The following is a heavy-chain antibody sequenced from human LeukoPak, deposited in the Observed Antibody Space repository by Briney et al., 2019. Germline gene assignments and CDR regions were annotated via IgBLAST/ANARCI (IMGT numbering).Heavy chain of an antibody. Sequence: GRSLRLSCAASGFTFSNYAMSWVRQAPGRGLEWVSTISGSGANTYYADSVKGRFTISRDNSKNTLYLQMNSLRADDTAIYYCAKGRTLEVVAAFNYWGQGTVVTASS. V-gene: IGHV3-23*01. CDR1: GFTFSNYA. CDR3: AKGRTLEVVAAFNY. CDR2: ISGSGANT. J-gene: IGHJ4*02. D-gene: IGHD2-15*01.